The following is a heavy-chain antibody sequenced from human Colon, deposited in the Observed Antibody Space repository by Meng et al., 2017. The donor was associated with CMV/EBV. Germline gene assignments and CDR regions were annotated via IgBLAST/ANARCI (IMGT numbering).Heavy chain of an antibody. Sequence: GESLKISCAASGFTFSSYSMNWVRQAPGKGLEWVSSISSSSSHIYYADSVKGRFTISRDNAKNSLYLQMNSLRAEDTAVYYCAREKSHCSSTDCYLVNGMDYWGQGTLVTVSS. J-gene: IGHJ4*02. CDR2: ISSSSSHI. CDR1: GFTFSSYS. CDR3: AREKSHCSSTDCYLVNGMDY. D-gene: IGHD2-2*01. V-gene: IGHV3-21*01.